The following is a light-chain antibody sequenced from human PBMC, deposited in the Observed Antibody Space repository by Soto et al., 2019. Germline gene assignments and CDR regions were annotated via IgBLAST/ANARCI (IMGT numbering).Light chain of an antibody. CDR3: QRYNYWPPIT. CDR1: QSLSSN. Sequence: LMPQSPATLSVSPGDSARLSCTARQSLSSNRAWDQQKPGQAPTLLIYGASTRPTGIPDRFSASGSGTEFALTISSLQSEDFAVYTCQRYNYWPPITFGQGTRLDIK. V-gene: IGKV3-15*01. J-gene: IGKJ5*01. CDR2: GAS.